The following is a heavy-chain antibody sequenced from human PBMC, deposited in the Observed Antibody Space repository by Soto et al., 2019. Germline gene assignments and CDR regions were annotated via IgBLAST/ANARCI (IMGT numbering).Heavy chain of an antibody. D-gene: IGHD6-13*01. Sequence: PSETLSLTCAVYGGSFSAYYWSWIRQPPGKGLEWIGEINHSGSTNYNPSLKSRVTISVDTSKNQFSLKLSSVTAADTAVYYCARVAALGYSSSWYPFYFDYWGQGTLVTVAS. J-gene: IGHJ4*02. CDR3: ARVAALGYSSSWYPFYFDY. V-gene: IGHV4-34*01. CDR2: INHSGST. CDR1: GGSFSAYY.